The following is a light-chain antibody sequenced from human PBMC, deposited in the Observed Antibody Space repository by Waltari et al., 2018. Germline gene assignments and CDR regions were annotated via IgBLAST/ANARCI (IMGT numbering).Light chain of an antibody. CDR1: QSVRSNF. V-gene: IGKV3-20*01. CDR3: QQYGNSPYT. J-gene: IGKJ2*01. CDR2: SAS. Sequence: EIVLPQSPGTLSLSPGERAPLFCRASQSVRSNFLAWYQQKPGQAPRLLIYSASSRATGIPDRFSGSGSGTDFTLTISRLEPEDFAVYYCQQYGNSPYTFGQGTKLEI.